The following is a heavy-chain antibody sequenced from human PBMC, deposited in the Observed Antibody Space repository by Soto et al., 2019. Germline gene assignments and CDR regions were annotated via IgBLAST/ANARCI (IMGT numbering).Heavy chain of an antibody. J-gene: IGHJ5*02. CDR3: ARGGPAGWFDP. D-gene: IGHD6-25*01. Sequence: ASVKVSCKASGYTFTSYAMHWVRQAPGQRLEWMGWINAGNGNTKYSQKFQGRVTITRDPSASTAYMELSSLRSEDTAVYYCARGGPAGWFDPWGQGTLVTVSS. V-gene: IGHV1-3*01. CDR1: GYTFTSYA. CDR2: INAGNGNT.